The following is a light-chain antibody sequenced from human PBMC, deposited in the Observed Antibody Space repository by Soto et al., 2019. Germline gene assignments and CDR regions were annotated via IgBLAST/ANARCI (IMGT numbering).Light chain of an antibody. V-gene: IGLV1-44*01. CDR3: AAWDDSLNGYWV. CDR1: SSNIGSNT. CDR2: SNN. Sequence: QSVLTQPPSASGTPGQRVTISCSGSSSNIGSNTVNWYQQLPGTAPKLLIYSNNQRPSGVPDRFSGSKSGTSASLAISGLQSEDEADYYCAAWDDSLNGYWVFGGGTKVTFL. J-gene: IGLJ3*02.